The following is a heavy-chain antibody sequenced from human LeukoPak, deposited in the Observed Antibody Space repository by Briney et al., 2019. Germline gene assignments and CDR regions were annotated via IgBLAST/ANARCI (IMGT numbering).Heavy chain of an antibody. CDR1: GGSISSYY. J-gene: IGHJ3*02. CDR3: ARGPIGYCSGGSCYDDAFDI. CDR2: IYYSGST. V-gene: IGHV4-59*01. Sequence: PSETLSLTCTVSGGSISSYYWSWIRQPPGKGLEWIGYIYYSGSTNYNPSLKSRVTISVDTSKNQFSLKLSSVTAADTAVYYCARGPIGYCSGGSCYDDAFDIWGQGTTVTVSS. D-gene: IGHD2-15*01.